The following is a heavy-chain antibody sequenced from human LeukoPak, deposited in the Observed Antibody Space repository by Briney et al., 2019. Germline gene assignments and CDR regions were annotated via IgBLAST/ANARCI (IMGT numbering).Heavy chain of an antibody. J-gene: IGHJ5*02. V-gene: IGHV6-1*01. CDR3: SRDPVWGSA. CDR1: GDSVSSKSAS. CDR2: TYCRSKWYN. Sequence: SQTLSLTCAISGDSVSSKSASWNWIRQSPSRGLEWLGRTYCRSKWYNEYAVSVKSRITINPDTSKNQFSLQLNSVAPEDTAVYYCSRDPVWGSAWGQGTLVTVSS. D-gene: IGHD7-27*01.